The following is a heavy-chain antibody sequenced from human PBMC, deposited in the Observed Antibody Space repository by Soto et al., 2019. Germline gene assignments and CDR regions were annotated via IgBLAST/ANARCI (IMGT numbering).Heavy chain of an antibody. CDR1: GFSLSTSGVG. D-gene: IGHD3-10*01. J-gene: IGHJ3*02. Sequence: QITLKSSGPTLVKPTQTLTLTCIFSGFSLSTSGVGVCWFRQTPGQALEWLALIYWNDDMRYSPSLKSRLTITKDTSTNQVVLTMTNMDPVDTATYYCAPRRRDVSSNALEIWGHGTMVTVSS. CDR3: APRRRDVSSNALEI. CDR2: IYWNDDM. V-gene: IGHV2-5*01.